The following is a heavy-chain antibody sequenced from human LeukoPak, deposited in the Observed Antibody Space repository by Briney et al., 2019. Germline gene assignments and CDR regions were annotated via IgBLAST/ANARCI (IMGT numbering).Heavy chain of an antibody. V-gene: IGHV3-30-3*01. D-gene: IGHD3-22*01. J-gene: IGHJ4*02. Sequence: GGSLRLSCAASGFIFSSYVIHWVRQAPDKGLEWVAVLSYDVNSQFYADSVKGRFTISRDISKSTLCLQMNSLRAEDTAIYYCAREYYDSTSYYFDYWGQGTLVTVSS. CDR1: GFIFSSYV. CDR2: LSYDVNSQ. CDR3: AREYYDSTSYYFDY.